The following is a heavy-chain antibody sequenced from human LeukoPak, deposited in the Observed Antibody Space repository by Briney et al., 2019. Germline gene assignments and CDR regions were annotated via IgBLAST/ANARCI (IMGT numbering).Heavy chain of an antibody. D-gene: IGHD2-15*01. CDR3: ATSTVGYCSGGSCYSNARAFDI. CDR1: GFTFSSYA. Sequence: GGSLRLSCAASGFTFSSYAMHWVRQAPGKGLEWVALISYDGSNKYYADSVKARFIISRDNSKNTVYLQMNSLRAEDTAVYYCATSTVGYCSGGSCYSNARAFDIWGQGTMVTVSS. V-gene: IGHV3-30*04. J-gene: IGHJ3*02. CDR2: ISYDGSNK.